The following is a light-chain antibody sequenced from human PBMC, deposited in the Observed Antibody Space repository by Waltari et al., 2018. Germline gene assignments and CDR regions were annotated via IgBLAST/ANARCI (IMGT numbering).Light chain of an antibody. CDR2: STN. J-gene: IGLJ3*02. Sequence: QTVVTQEPSFSVSPGGTVTLTCGLSSGSVSTSYFPSWYQQTPGQAPRTLIYSTNTRSSGVPDRVSSSILGKKAALTITGAQAEDESDYYCVLYMGSGISVFGGGTKLTVL. CDR1: SGSVSTSYF. CDR3: VLYMGSGISV. V-gene: IGLV8-61*01.